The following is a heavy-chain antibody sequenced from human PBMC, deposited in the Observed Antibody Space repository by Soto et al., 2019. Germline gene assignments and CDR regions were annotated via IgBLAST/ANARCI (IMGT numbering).Heavy chain of an antibody. J-gene: IGHJ6*02. CDR1: GYTFTSYY. CDR2: INPSGGST. Sequence: QVQLVQSGAEVKKPGASVKVSCKASGYTFTSYYMHWVRQAPGQGLEWMGIINPSGGSTSYAQKFQGRVTMTRDTSTSTVYMGLSSLRSEDTAVYYCARVGCSGGSCYSALVVWGQGTTVTVSS. D-gene: IGHD2-15*01. CDR3: ARVGCSGGSCYSALVV. V-gene: IGHV1-46*01.